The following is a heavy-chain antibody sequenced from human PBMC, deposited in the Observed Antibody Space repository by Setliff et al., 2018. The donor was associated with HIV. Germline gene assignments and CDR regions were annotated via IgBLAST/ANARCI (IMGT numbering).Heavy chain of an antibody. D-gene: IGHD5-12*01. CDR2: INPSGGIT. V-gene: IGHV1-46*01. J-gene: IGHJ4*02. Sequence: ASVKVSCKASGYTFTSYYMHWVRQAPGQGLEWMGIINPSGGITHYAQKFQGRLTTTRDTSTSTVYMELSSLRSEDTAVYYCARWLQPYYFDYWGQGTLVTVSS. CDR3: ARWLQPYYFDY. CDR1: GYTFTSYY.